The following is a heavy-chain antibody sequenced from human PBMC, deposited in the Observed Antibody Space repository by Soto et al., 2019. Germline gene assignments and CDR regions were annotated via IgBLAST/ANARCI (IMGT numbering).Heavy chain of an antibody. J-gene: IGHJ4*02. Sequence: EVHLVEAGGGLVKLGGSLTLSCAASGFTFGSFTLNWVRQAPGKGLEWVSSTSSSRAYIYYAESVKGRFTISRDNARSALYTQMYSLGLDDTVVYFCARDGLTFGGDWGQGTLVAVSS. D-gene: IGHD3-16*01. CDR2: TSSSRAYI. CDR1: GFTFGSFT. V-gene: IGHV3-21*06. CDR3: ARDGLTFGGD.